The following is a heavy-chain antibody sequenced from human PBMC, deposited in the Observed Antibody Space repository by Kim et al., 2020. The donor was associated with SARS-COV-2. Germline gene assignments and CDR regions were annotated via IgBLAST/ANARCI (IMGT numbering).Heavy chain of an antibody. CDR1: GFMFSDSA. V-gene: IGHV3-73*01. D-gene: IGHD1-26*01. CDR3: SRGPPYTESYWDAFDI. Sequence: GGSLRLSCAGSGFMFSDSAMHWVRQASGKGLEWVGRIRNKANSYATTYGVSVKGRFTISRDDSKNTAYLQMNSLKTEDSAVYYCSRGPPYTESYWDAFDIWGQGTMVTVSS. CDR2: IRNKANSYAT. J-gene: IGHJ3*02.